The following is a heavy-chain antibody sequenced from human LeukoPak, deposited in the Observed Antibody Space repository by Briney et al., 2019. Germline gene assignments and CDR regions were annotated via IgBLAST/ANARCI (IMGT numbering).Heavy chain of an antibody. CDR1: GFTFSSYS. CDR2: ISSSSSYI. D-gene: IGHD3-10*01. V-gene: IGHV3-21*01. J-gene: IGHJ4*02. Sequence: GVSLRLSCAASGFTFSSYSMNWVRQAPGKGLEWVSSISSSSSYIYYADSVKGRFTISRDNAKNSLYLQMNSLRAEDTAVYYCARVLWFGELFPPDYWGQGTLVTVSS. CDR3: ARVLWFGELFPPDY.